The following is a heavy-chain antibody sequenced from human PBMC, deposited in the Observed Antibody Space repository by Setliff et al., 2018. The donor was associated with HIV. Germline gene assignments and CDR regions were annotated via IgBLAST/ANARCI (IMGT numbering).Heavy chain of an antibody. CDR1: GYTFTSYG. CDR2: VNAANGYT. Sequence: ASVKVSCKASGYTFTSYGMHWVRQAPGQRLEWMGWVNAANGYTKYSQKFQGRVTITRDTSANTAYMELSSLRSEDTAVYYCARPRSGGSGSYSWFDPWGQGTLVTVSS. V-gene: IGHV1-3*01. CDR3: ARPRSGGSGSYSWFDP. D-gene: IGHD3-10*01. J-gene: IGHJ5*02.